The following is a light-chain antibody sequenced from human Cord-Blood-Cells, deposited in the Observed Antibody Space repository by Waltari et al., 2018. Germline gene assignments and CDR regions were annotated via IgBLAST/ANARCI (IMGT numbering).Light chain of an antibody. J-gene: IGLJ2*01. Sequence: SYELTQPSSVSVSPGPTARIACSGDVVARKYARRLQQKPVQAPVVVIYKDSEPASGIPERCSGSSSGTTVAWTSSGAQVEDEADYCCYAAADNNVVFGGGTKLTVL. CDR3: YAAADNNVV. CDR1: VVARKY. CDR2: KDS. V-gene: IGLV3-27*01.